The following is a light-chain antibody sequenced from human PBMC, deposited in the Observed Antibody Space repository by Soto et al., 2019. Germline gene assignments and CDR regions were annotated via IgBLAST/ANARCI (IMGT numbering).Light chain of an antibody. V-gene: IGKV3-20*01. CDR2: GAS. Sequence: EIVLTQSPGTLSLSPGERATLSCRASQSVSSTYLVWYQQKPGQAPRLPIYGASSRATGIPDRFSGSGSGTDFTLTISRLEPEDFAVYYCHQYGSSPPYTFGQGTKLEIK. J-gene: IGKJ2*01. CDR1: QSVSSTY. CDR3: HQYGSSPPYT.